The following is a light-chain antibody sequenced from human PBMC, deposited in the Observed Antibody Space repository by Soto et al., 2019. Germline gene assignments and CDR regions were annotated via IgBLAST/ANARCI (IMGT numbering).Light chain of an antibody. CDR3: QHYNNWPPYT. V-gene: IGKV3-15*01. CDR2: GAS. CDR1: QSVSSN. J-gene: IGKJ2*01. Sequence: IVMTQSPATLSVSPGERATLSCRASQSVSSNLAWYQQKPGQAPRLLIYGASTRATGIPARFSGSGSGTEFTLPISSLQSEDFAVYYCQHYNNWPPYTFGQGTKLEIK.